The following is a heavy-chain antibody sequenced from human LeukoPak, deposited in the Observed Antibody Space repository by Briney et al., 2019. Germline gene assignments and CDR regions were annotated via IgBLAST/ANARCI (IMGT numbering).Heavy chain of an antibody. Sequence: SETLSLTCAVYGDSFKNYYWTWIRQSPEKGLEWIGEINHGGLTSYNPSLESRLTLLVDTSKNQFSLNLRSVTAADTAVYFCARARAFVWGSYRYIPHYFDPWGQGTLVTVSS. J-gene: IGHJ5*02. CDR1: GDSFKNYY. V-gene: IGHV4-34*01. D-gene: IGHD3-16*02. CDR2: INHGGLT. CDR3: ARARAFVWGSYRYIPHYFDP.